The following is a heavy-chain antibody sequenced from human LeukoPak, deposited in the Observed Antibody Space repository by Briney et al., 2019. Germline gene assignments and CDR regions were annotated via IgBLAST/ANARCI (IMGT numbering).Heavy chain of an antibody. CDR1: GFTFSSYA. D-gene: IGHD2-2*01. CDR2: ISGSGGST. CDR3: AKCQDIVVVPDPYFDY. V-gene: IGHV3-23*01. J-gene: IGHJ4*02. Sequence: GGSLRLSCAASGFTFSSYAMSWVRQAPGKGLEWVSAISGSGGSTYYADSVKGRFTISRDNSKNTLYLQMNSLRAEDTAVYYCAKCQDIVVVPDPYFDYWGQGTLDTVSS.